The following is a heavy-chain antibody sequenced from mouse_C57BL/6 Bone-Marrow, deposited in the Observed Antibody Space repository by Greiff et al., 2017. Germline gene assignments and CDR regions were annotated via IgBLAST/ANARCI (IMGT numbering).Heavy chain of an antibody. J-gene: IGHJ3*01. D-gene: IGHD3-2*02. CDR1: GYTFTSYW. CDR3: ARERLGREWFAY. Sequence: QVQLQQPGAELVKPGASVKLSCKASGYTFTSYWMHWVKQRPGQGLEWIGMIHPNSGSTNYNEKFKSKATLTVDNSSSTAYMQLSSLTSEDSAYYYCARERLGREWFAYWGQGTLVTVSA. V-gene: IGHV1-64*01. CDR2: IHPNSGST.